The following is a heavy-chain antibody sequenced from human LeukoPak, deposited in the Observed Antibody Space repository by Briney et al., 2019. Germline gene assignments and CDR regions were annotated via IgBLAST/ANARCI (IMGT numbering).Heavy chain of an antibody. D-gene: IGHD6-6*01. Sequence: GGSLRLSCAASGFTFSSYSMNWVRQAPGEGLEWVSSISISSSYIYYADSVKGRFTISRENAKTSMYLQMNSLRAEDTAVYYCARDVSEGSSSYYYGMDVWGQGTTVTVSS. J-gene: IGHJ6*02. CDR2: ISISSSYI. V-gene: IGHV3-21*01. CDR1: GFTFSSYS. CDR3: ARDVSEGSSSYYYGMDV.